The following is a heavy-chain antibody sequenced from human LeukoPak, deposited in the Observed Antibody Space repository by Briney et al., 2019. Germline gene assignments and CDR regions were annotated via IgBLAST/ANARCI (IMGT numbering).Heavy chain of an antibody. Sequence: GGSLRLSCAASGFTFSDYYMSWIRQAPGKGLEWVSYISSSGSTIYYADSVKGRFTVSRDNAKNSLYLQMNNLRVEDTAVYYCARDQPIGYNYGYPFDNWGQGTLVTVSS. CDR3: ARDQPIGYNYGYPFDN. CDR2: ISSSGSTI. CDR1: GFTFSDYY. J-gene: IGHJ4*02. V-gene: IGHV3-11*04. D-gene: IGHD5-18*01.